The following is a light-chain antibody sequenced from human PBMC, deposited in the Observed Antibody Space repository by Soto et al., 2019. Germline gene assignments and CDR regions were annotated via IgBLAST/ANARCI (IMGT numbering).Light chain of an antibody. Sequence: EFVLTQSPGTLSLSPGERATLSCRASQSVRSRYLAWYQQKPGQAPRLLIYGSSSRPPGIPDRVSGSGSGTEFTLTISRLEPEDFAVYYCQQYGTSPQTFGQGTKVEIK. CDR2: GSS. J-gene: IGKJ1*01. V-gene: IGKV3-20*01. CDR3: QQYGTSPQT. CDR1: QSVRSRY.